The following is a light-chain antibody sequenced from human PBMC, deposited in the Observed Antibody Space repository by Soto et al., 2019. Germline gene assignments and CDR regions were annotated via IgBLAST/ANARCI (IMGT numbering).Light chain of an antibody. V-gene: IGLV6-57*04. Sequence: NFMLTQPHSVSESPGKTVTISCTRSSGSIASNYVQWYQQRPGSAPTPVIYEDNERPSGVPDRFSGSIDSSSNSASLTISGLKTEYEADYYCQSYHGGKVVFGGGTKLTVL. CDR3: QSYHGGKVV. CDR2: EDN. CDR1: SGSIASNY. J-gene: IGLJ2*01.